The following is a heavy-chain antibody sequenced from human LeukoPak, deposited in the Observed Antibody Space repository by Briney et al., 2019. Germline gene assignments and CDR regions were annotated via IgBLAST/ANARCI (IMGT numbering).Heavy chain of an antibody. CDR1: GFTFSSYA. V-gene: IGHV3-23*01. J-gene: IGHJ3*02. CDR2: ISGSGGST. Sequence: GEPLRLSCAASGFTFSSYAMSWVRQAPGKGLEWVSAISGSGGSTYYADSVKGRFTISRDNSKNTLYLQMNSLRAEDTAVYYCAKDPGVRGVPGIWGQGTMVTVSS. D-gene: IGHD3-10*01. CDR3: AKDPGVRGVPGI.